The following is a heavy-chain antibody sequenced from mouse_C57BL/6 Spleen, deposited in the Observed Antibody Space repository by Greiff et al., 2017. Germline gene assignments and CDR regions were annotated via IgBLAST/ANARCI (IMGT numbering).Heavy chain of an antibody. CDR1: GYSITSGYY. CDR2: ISYDGSN. D-gene: IGHD2-5*01. Sequence: EVQLQESGPGLVKPSQSLSLTCSVTGYSITSGYYWNWIRQFPGNKLEWMGYISYDGSNNYNPSLKNRISITRDTSKNQFFLKLNSVTTEDTATYYCARENYSNYVYFDYWGQGTTLTVSS. CDR3: ARENYSNYVYFDY. J-gene: IGHJ2*01. V-gene: IGHV3-6*01.